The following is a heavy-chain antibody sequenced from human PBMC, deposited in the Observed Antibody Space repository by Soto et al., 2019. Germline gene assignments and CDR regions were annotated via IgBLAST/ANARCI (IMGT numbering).Heavy chain of an antibody. Sequence: GGSLRLSCAASGFTFSSYAMTWVRQAPGKGLEWVSGVSGTGGSAYYADSVKGRFTISRDKSTNTLYLQMNSLRSEDTAFYYCAKATATGGGAFDICGQGTMVTVSS. CDR1: GFTFSSYA. D-gene: IGHD2-8*02. V-gene: IGHV3-23*01. CDR2: VSGTGGSA. CDR3: AKATATGGGAFDI. J-gene: IGHJ3*02.